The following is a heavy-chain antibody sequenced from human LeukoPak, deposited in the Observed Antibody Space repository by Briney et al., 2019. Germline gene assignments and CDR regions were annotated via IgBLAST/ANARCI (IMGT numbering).Heavy chain of an antibody. D-gene: IGHD6-13*01. CDR2: INPSGGST. J-gene: IGHJ4*02. V-gene: IGHV1-46*01. CDR1: GYTFTSYY. CDR3: ARDSIAAAGNFDY. Sequence: GASLKVSCKASGYTFTSYYMHWVRQAPGQGLEWMGIINPSGGSTSYAQKFQGRVTMTTDTSTSTAYMELRSLRSDDTAVYYCARDSIAAAGNFDYWGQGTLVTVSS.